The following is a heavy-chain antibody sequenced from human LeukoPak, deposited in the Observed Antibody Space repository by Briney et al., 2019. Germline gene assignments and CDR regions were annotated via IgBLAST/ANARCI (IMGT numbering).Heavy chain of an antibody. Sequence: AAVKVSCKASGYTFTSYDINWVRQATEQGLEWMGWMNPNSGNTGYAQKFQGRVTMTEDTSTDTAYMELSSLRSEDTAVYYCATDNLRYFDWLSENPARFDYWGQGTLVTVSS. J-gene: IGHJ4*02. CDR2: MNPNSGNT. CDR3: ATDNLRYFDWLSENPARFDY. V-gene: IGHV1-8*02. D-gene: IGHD3-9*01. CDR1: GYTFTSYD.